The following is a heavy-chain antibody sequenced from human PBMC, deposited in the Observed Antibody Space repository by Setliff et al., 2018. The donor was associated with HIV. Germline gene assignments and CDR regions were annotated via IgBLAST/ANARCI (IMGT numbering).Heavy chain of an antibody. CDR2: IHYSGST. CDR3: ARPGSSSYYYAMDV. D-gene: IGHD3-10*01. J-gene: IGHJ6*02. Sequence: SETLSLTCTVSGGSVSNSDHYWSWIRQSPGNGLEWIGYIHYSGSTYYNPSLKSRVTISVDTSKNQFSLKLTSVTAADTGVYYCARPGSSSYYYAMDVWGLGTTVTVSS. V-gene: IGHV4-30-4*01. CDR1: GGSVSNSDHY.